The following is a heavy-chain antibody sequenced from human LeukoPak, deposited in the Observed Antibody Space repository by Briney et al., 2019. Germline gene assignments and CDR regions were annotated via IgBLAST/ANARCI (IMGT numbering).Heavy chain of an antibody. Sequence: GGSLRLSCVASGFTFSSYAMTWVRQARGKGLEWVSSISSSGSYIYYADSVKGRFTISRDNAKNSLYLQMNSLRAEDTAVYHCARGAAAGTVYWGQGTLVTVSS. J-gene: IGHJ4*02. D-gene: IGHD6-13*01. CDR3: ARGAAAGTVY. V-gene: IGHV3-21*01. CDR2: ISSSGSYI. CDR1: GFTFSSYA.